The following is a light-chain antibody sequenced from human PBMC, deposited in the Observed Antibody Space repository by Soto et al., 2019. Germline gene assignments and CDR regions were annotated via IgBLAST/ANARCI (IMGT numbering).Light chain of an antibody. J-gene: IGKJ3*01. CDR3: QQYSSYPLFA. V-gene: IGKV1-5*01. Sequence: DIQMTQSPSTLYASVGDRVTITGRARQSSNDWLDWYQQKPGKVPKRLIYDASSLESGVPSRFSGSGSGTEFTITISSLQPDDFASYYCQQYSSYPLFAVGPGTRVDI. CDR2: DAS. CDR1: QSSNDW.